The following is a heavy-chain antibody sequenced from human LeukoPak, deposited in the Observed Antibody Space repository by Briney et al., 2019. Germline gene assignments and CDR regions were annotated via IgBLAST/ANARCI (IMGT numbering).Heavy chain of an antibody. CDR1: GFTFSSYW. V-gene: IGHV3-7*01. CDR2: IKQDGSEK. J-gene: IGHJ5*02. CDR3: ARDRAPKYQLLLRWFDP. D-gene: IGHD2-2*01. Sequence: RGSLRLSCAASGFTFSSYWMSWVRQAPGKGLEWVANIKQDGSEKYYVDSVKGRFTISRDNAKNSLYLQMNSLRAEDTAVYYCARDRAPKYQLLLRWFDPWGQGTLVTVSS.